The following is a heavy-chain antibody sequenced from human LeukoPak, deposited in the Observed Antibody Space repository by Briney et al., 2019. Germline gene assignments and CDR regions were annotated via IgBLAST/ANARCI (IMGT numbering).Heavy chain of an antibody. V-gene: IGHV5-51*01. J-gene: IGHJ4*02. CDR1: GXNYL. D-gene: IGHD2-8*01. CDR3: ARHSYGLDF. Sequence: GASLQISCKASGXNYLIGWVRQMPGKGLEWMGITYFDDSDTRYSPSFQGQVTISVDKSISTAYLQWSSLKASDTAIYFCARHSYGLDFWGQGTLVTVSS. CDR2: TYFDDSDT.